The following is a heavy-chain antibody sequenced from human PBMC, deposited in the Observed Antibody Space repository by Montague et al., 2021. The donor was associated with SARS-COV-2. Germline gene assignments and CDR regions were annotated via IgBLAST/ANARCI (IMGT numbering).Heavy chain of an antibody. J-gene: IGHJ2*01. Sequence: SETLSLTCTVSGGSIGNFNYYWGWVRQAPGQGLEGIANHYDTAGAFHYRTLMGRVTKSFDKTKNHISLNLASVTAADTAVYSCAREFEGYFDLWGRGTLVMVSS. CDR3: AREFEGYFDL. CDR1: GGSIGNFNYY. CDR2: HYDTAGA. V-gene: IGHV4-39*02. D-gene: IGHD3-10*01.